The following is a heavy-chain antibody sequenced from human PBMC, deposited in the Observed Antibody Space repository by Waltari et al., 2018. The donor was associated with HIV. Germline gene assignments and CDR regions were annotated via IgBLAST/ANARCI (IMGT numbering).Heavy chain of an antibody. Sequence: QVQLQQWGAGLLKPSETLSLTCAVYGGSFSGYYWSWIRQPPGKGLEWIGEINHSGSTNYNPSLKSRVTISVDTSKNQFSLKLSSVTAADTAVYYCARVPFQVGASTTPFDYWGQGTLVTVSS. D-gene: IGHD1-26*01. CDR1: GGSFSGYY. J-gene: IGHJ4*02. CDR2: INHSGST. V-gene: IGHV4-34*01. CDR3: ARVPFQVGASTTPFDY.